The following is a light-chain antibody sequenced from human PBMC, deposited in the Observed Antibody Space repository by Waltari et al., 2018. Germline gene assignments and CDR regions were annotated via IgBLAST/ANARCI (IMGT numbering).Light chain of an antibody. V-gene: IGLV1-44*01. Sequence: QSVLTQPPSASGTPGQRVPIPCSGSSSNIGSNTVNWYQQLPGTAPKLLSYSNNPRPSGVPDRFSGSKSGTSASLAISGLQSEDEADYYCAAWDDSLNGPVFGGGTKLTVL. CDR3: AAWDDSLNGPV. CDR2: SNN. CDR1: SSNIGSNT. J-gene: IGLJ3*02.